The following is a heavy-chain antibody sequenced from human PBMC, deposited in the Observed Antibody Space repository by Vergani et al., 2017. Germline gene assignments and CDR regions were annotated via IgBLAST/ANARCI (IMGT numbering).Heavy chain of an antibody. D-gene: IGHD6-19*01. V-gene: IGHV3-11*01. CDR1: GFTFSDYY. J-gene: IGHJ6*03. CDR2: ISSSGSTI. Sequence: QVQLVESGGGLVKPGGSLRLSCAASGFTFSDYYMSWIRQAPGKGLEWVSYISSSGSTIYYADSVKGRFTISRDNAKNSLYLQMNSLRAEDTAVYYCARQVVGAVADPLMTYYYFYMDVWGKGTTVTVSS. CDR3: ARQVVGAVADPLMTYYYFYMDV.